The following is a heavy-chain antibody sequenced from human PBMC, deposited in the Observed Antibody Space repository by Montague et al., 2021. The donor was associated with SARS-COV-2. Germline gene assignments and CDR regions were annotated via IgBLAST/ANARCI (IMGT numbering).Heavy chain of an antibody. CDR3: ARTWTFGELLYDAFDI. Sequence: PALVKPTQTLTLTCTFSGFSLSTSGMCVSWIRQPPGKALEWLALIDWDDDKYYSTSLKTRLTISKDTSKNQVVLTMTNMDPVDTATYYCARTWTFGELLYDAFDIWGQGIMVTVSS. D-gene: IGHD3-10*01. CDR1: GFSLSTSGMC. J-gene: IGHJ3*02. V-gene: IGHV2-70*01. CDR2: IDWDDDK.